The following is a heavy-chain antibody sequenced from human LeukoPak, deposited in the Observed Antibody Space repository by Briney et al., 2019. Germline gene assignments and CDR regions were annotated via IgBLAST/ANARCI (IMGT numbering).Heavy chain of an antibody. CDR1: GFTFSNYW. CDR3: ARDTQLLDAFDI. V-gene: IGHV3-21*01. D-gene: IGHD6-6*01. CDR2: ISSSSSYI. J-gene: IGHJ3*02. Sequence: GGSLRLSCAASGFTFSNYWMSWVRQAPGKGLEWASSISSSSSYIYYADSVKGRFTISRDNAKNSLYLQMNSLRAEDTAVYYCARDTQLLDAFDIWGQGTMVTVSS.